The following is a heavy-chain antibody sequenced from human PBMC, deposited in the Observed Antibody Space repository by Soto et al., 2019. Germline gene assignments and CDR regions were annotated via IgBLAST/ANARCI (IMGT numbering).Heavy chain of an antibody. D-gene: IGHD3-10*01. CDR3: ARKDYYRSGIYYFDY. CDR1: GYTFTTYP. J-gene: IGHJ4*02. Sequence: GASVKVSCKASGYTFTTYPIHWVRQAPGQGLEWMGWINPANGDRDFLQKFQGRVTITRDTSASTAYMEPSSLTSEDTAVYYCARKDYYRSGIYYFDYWGQGTLVTVSS. CDR2: INPANGDR. V-gene: IGHV1-3*01.